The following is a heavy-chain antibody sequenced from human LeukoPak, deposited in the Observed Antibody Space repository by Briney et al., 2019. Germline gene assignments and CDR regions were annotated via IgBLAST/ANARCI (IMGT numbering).Heavy chain of an antibody. Sequence: GGSLRLSCAGSGFTFSSYGMHWVRQAPGKGLEWVAFIRYDGSNKYYADSVKGRFTISRDNSKNTLYLQMNSLRAEDTAVYYCAKDSANTIFGVVTTLFDYWGQGTLVTVSS. CDR1: GFTFSSYG. J-gene: IGHJ4*02. D-gene: IGHD3-3*01. CDR3: AKDSANTIFGVVTTLFDY. CDR2: IRYDGSNK. V-gene: IGHV3-30*02.